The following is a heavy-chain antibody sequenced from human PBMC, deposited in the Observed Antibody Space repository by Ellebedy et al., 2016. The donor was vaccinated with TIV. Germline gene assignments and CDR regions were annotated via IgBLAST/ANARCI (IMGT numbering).Heavy chain of an antibody. CDR1: GFTFSDYY. CDR3: AREGYSFGGFDY. V-gene: IGHV3-11*01. D-gene: IGHD5-18*01. Sequence: GESLKISCAASGFTFSDYYMSWIRQAPGKGLQWNAYISSSGSTIYYADSVKGRFTISGYNAKNSLSLQMNSLRADDTALYFCAREGYSFGGFDYWGLGSLVTVSS. CDR2: ISSSGSTI. J-gene: IGHJ4*02.